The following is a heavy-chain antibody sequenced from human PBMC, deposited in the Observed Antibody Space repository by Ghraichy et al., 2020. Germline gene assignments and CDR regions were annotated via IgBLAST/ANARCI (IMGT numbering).Heavy chain of an antibody. D-gene: IGHD2-2*01. V-gene: IGHV3-23*01. CDR2: ISGSGGST. J-gene: IGHJ4*02. CDR3: AKVFDCSSTSCPDY. CDR1: GFTFSRYA. Sequence: GGFLRLSCAASGFTFSRYAMSWVRQAPGKGLEWVSAISGSGGSTDYADSVKGRFTISRDNSKNTLYLQTNSLRAEDTAVYYCAKVFDCSSTSCPDYWGQGTLVTVSS.